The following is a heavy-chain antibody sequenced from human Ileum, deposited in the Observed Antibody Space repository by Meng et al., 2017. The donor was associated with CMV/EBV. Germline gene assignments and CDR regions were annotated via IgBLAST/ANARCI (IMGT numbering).Heavy chain of an antibody. J-gene: IGHJ4*02. CDR3: ARDLTNKWFYY. CDR1: GVPISSGSHS. V-gene: IGHV4-39*07. Sequence: QMQLQESGPGLVKPAETLSLTCTAPGVPISSGSHSWAWFRQPPGKRLEWIGSMYFSGIADYNPSLKSRVTISLHATQKQFSLRLTSVTAADSAVYFCARDLTNKWFYYWGQGTLVTVSS. CDR2: MYFSGIA. D-gene: IGHD1-26*01.